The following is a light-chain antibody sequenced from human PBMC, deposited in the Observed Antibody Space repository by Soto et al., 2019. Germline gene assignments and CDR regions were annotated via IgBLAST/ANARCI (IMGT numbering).Light chain of an antibody. Sequence: SYKLTQPPSVSVSPGQTARITCSGDALPKQYAYWYQQKPGQAPVVVIYKDNGRPSGIPERFSGSSSGTTVTLTISGVQAEDEAYYYCQSSDSSGRYPYVFGTGTKLTVL. J-gene: IGLJ1*01. CDR2: KDN. CDR1: ALPKQY. V-gene: IGLV3-25*02. CDR3: QSSDSSGRYPYV.